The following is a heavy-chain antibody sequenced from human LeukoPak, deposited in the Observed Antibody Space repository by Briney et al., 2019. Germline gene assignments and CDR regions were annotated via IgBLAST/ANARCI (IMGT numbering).Heavy chain of an antibody. CDR2: INPDNGNT. V-gene: IGHV1-18*01. Sequence: ASVNVSCKASGYPFTRYGISWVRQAPGQGLEWMGWINPDNGNTKYAQKFQGRVTMTTDTSTSTAHMELRSLRSDDTAVCYCATYYCSTTSCYPYFFDYWGQGTLVTVSS. D-gene: IGHD2-2*01. CDR3: ATYYCSTTSCYPYFFDY. J-gene: IGHJ4*02. CDR1: GYPFTRYG.